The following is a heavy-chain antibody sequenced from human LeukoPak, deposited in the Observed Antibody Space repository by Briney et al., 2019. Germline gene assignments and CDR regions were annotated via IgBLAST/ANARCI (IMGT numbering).Heavy chain of an antibody. J-gene: IGHJ6*02. CDR1: GGTFSSYA. CDR2: IIPIFGIA. Sequence: SVKVSCKASGGTFSSYAISWVRQAPGQGLEWMGRIIPIFGIANYAQKFQGRVTITADKSTSTAYMELSILRSEDTAVYYCARETPSYRGGDCYYGMDVWGQGTTVTVSS. D-gene: IGHD2-21*01. CDR3: ARETPSYRGGDCYYGMDV. V-gene: IGHV1-69*04.